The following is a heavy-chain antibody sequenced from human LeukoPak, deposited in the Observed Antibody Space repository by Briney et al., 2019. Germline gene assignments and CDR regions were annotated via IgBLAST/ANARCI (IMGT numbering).Heavy chain of an antibody. CDR3: AKDPYDSSGYYYLSFDY. CDR1: GFTFSSYA. J-gene: IGHJ4*02. D-gene: IGHD3-22*01. Sequence: TGGSLRLSCAASGFTFSSYAMSWVRQAPGKGLEWVSAISGSGGSTYYADSVKGRFTISRDNSKNTLYLQMNSLRAEDTAVYYCAKDPYDSSGYYYLSFDYWGQGTLVTVSS. CDR2: ISGSGGST. V-gene: IGHV3-23*01.